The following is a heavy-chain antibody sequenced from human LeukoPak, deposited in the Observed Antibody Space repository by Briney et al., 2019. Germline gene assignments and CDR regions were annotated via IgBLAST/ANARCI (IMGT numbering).Heavy chain of an antibody. CDR1: GYTFTSYG. Sequence: ASVKVSCEASGYTFTSYGISWVRQAPGQGLEWMGWISAYNGNTNYAQKLQGRVTMTTDTSTSTAYMELRSLRSDDTAVYYCAIGTRYSYGYAEQEYFDYWGQGTLVTVSS. CDR3: AIGTRYSYGYAEQEYFDY. V-gene: IGHV1-18*01. D-gene: IGHD5-18*01. J-gene: IGHJ4*02. CDR2: ISAYNGNT.